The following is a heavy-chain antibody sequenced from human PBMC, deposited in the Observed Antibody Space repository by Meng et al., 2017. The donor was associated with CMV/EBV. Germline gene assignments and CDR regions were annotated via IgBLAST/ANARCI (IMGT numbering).Heavy chain of an antibody. CDR1: GFTFSSYA. J-gene: IGHJ2*01. CDR3: ARDVVPAAIPRWYFDL. D-gene: IGHD2-2*02. Sequence: GESLKISCAASGFTFSSYAMHWVRQAPGKGLEWVAVISYDGSNKYYADSVKGRFTIPRDNSKNTLYLQMNSLRAEDTAVYYCARDVVPAAIPRWYFDLWGRGTLVTVSS. V-gene: IGHV3-30*04. CDR2: ISYDGSNK.